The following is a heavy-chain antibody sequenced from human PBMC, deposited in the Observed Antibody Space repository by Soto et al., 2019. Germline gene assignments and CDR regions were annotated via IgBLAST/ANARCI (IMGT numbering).Heavy chain of an antibody. V-gene: IGHV3-30*03. CDR3: ATVLRFLEWFPY. J-gene: IGHJ4*02. CDR2: ISYDGSNK. CDR1: GFTFSSYG. Sequence: GGSLRLSCAASGFTFSSYGMHWVRQAPGKGLEWVAVISYDGSNKYYADSVKGRFTISRDNSKNTLYLQMNSLRAEDTAVYYCATVLRFLEWFPYWGQGTLVTVSS. D-gene: IGHD3-3*01.